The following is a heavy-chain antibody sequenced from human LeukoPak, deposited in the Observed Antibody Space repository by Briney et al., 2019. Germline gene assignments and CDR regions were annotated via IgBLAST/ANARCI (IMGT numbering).Heavy chain of an antibody. Sequence: GGSLRLSCAASGISFNNAWMSWVRQAPGKGLECVGRIKSITDGGTTDHAAPVQGRFTISRDDSKTTLYLQMDSLQIEDTAVYYCTTGRLDWGQGTLVTVSS. D-gene: IGHD3-9*01. CDR1: GISFNNAW. CDR2: IKSITDGGTT. J-gene: IGHJ4*02. V-gene: IGHV3-15*01. CDR3: TTGRLD.